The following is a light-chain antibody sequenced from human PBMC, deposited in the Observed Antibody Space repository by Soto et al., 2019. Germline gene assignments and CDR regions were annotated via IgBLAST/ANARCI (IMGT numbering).Light chain of an antibody. CDR2: EGN. J-gene: IGLJ1*01. Sequence: QSVLTQPASVSGSPGQSITISCTGISSDVGTYTLISWYQQYPGKAPKLVIYEGNKRPSGVSNRFSGSKSGNTASLTISGLQAEDEADYYCSSYTHINTRACVFGTGTKLTVL. V-gene: IGLV2-14*02. CDR1: SSDVGTYTL. CDR3: SSYTHINTRACV.